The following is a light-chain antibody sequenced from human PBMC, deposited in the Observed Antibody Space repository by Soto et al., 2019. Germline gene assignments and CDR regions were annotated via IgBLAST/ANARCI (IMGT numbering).Light chain of an antibody. CDR3: SSFATSNNWV. Sequence: QSALTQPPSASGSPGQSVTISCTGTSSDVGAYNYVSWYQQHAGKAPKLVIYEVTKRPSGVPDRFSGSKSANTASLTVSGLQAEEEADYYCSSFATSNNWVFGGGTKLTVL. CDR1: SSDVGAYNY. J-gene: IGLJ3*02. CDR2: EVT. V-gene: IGLV2-8*01.